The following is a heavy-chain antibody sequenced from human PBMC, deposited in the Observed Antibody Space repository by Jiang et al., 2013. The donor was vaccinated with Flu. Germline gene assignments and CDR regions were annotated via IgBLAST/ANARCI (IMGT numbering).Heavy chain of an antibody. CDR2: DGTHT. Sequence: DGTHTAYADSVKGRFTVSTDTAKNIMFLQMNSLRAEDSALYYCATNPGYWGQGTPVTVSS. V-gene: IGHV3-74*01. J-gene: IGHJ4*02. CDR3: ATNPGY.